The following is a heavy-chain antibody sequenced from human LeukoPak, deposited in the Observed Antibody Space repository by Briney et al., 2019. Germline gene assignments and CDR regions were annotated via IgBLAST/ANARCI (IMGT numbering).Heavy chain of an antibody. CDR1: GYTFTGYY. CDR2: INPSGGST. Sequence: GASVKVSCKASGYTFTGYYMHWVRQAPGQGLEWMGIINPSGGSTSYAQKFQGRVTMTRVTPTSTVYMELSSLRSEDTAVYYCARERGTFGGVIADYWGQGTLVTVSS. J-gene: IGHJ4*02. CDR3: ARERGTFGGVIADY. V-gene: IGHV1-46*01. D-gene: IGHD3-16*02.